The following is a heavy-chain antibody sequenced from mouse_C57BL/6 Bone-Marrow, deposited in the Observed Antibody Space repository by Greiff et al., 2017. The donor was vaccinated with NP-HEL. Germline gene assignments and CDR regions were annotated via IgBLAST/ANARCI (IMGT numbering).Heavy chain of an antibody. J-gene: IGHJ1*03. D-gene: IGHD1-2*01. V-gene: IGHV1-15*01. Sequence: VQLQQSGAELVRPGASVTLSCKASGYTFTDYEMHWVQQTPVHGLEWIGAIDPETGGTASNQKFKGKAILTADKSSSTAYMELRSLTSEDSAVYYGTRRELRPSYWYFDVWGTGTTVTVSS. CDR1: GYTFTDYE. CDR2: IDPETGGT. CDR3: TRRELRPSYWYFDV.